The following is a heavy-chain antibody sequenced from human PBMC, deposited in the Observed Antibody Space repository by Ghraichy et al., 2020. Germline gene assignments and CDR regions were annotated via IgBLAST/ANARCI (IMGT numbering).Heavy chain of an antibody. CDR1: GFTFSSYS. V-gene: IGHV3-48*02. D-gene: IGHD3-3*01. J-gene: IGHJ4*02. CDR3: ARDSRTIFGVVISAGFDY. CDR2: ISSSSSTI. Sequence: GGSLRLSCAASGFTFSSYSMNWVRQAPGKGLEWVSYISSSSSTIYYADSVKGRFTISRDNAKNSLYLQMNSLRDEDTAVYYCARDSRTIFGVVISAGFDYWGQGTLVTVSS.